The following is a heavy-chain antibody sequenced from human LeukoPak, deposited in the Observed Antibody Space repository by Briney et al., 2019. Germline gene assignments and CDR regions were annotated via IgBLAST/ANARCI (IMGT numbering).Heavy chain of an antibody. J-gene: IGHJ3*02. CDR3: ARRKQDDILTGYYPAAFDI. V-gene: IGHV3-23*01. CDR2: ISGSGGST. D-gene: IGHD3-9*01. CDR1: GFTFSSYA. Sequence: PGGSLRLSCAASGFTFSSYAMSWVRQAPGKGLEWVSAISGSGGSTYYADSVKGRFTISRDNSKNTLYLQMNSLRAEDTAVYYCARRKQDDILTGYYPAAFDIWGQGTMVTVSS.